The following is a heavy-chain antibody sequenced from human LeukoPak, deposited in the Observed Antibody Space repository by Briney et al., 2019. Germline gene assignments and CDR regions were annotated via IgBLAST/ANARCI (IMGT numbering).Heavy chain of an antibody. V-gene: IGHV4-59*08. Sequence: PSETLSLTCTVSGGSISSYYWSWIRPPPGKGLEWIGYIYYSGSTNYNPSLKSRVTISVDTSKNQFSLKLSSVTAADTAVYYCARFLYSTEPYDYWGQGTLVTVSS. CDR2: IYYSGST. J-gene: IGHJ4*02. D-gene: IGHD6-13*01. CDR3: ARFLYSTEPYDY. CDR1: GGSISSYY.